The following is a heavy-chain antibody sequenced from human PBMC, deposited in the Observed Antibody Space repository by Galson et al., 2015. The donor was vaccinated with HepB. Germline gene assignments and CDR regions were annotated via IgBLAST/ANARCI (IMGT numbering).Heavy chain of an antibody. CDR1: GFIFRHHA. V-gene: IGHV3-23*01. J-gene: IGHJ5*02. Sequence: SLRLSCAGSGFIFRHHAMAWIRQAPGKGLEWVSGINGRGSTRSYSDAVKGRFSISRDKSKDTVFLQMDNLRAEDTAVYYCVKEGSWFGGDWFDPWGQGALVTVS. D-gene: IGHD3-16*01. CDR3: VKEGSWFGGDWFDP. CDR2: INGRGSTR.